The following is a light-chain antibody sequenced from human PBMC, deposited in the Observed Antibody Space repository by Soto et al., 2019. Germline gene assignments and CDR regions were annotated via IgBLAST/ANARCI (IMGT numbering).Light chain of an antibody. CDR1: QSVSSY. CDR2: DAS. Sequence: EIVLTQSPATLSLSPGERATLSCRASQSVSSYLAWYQQKPGLAPRLLIWDASNRATGIPARFSGSGSGTDFTLTISSLEPEDFAVYYCQQRSNWPPITFGQGTRLEIK. V-gene: IGKV3-11*01. J-gene: IGKJ5*01. CDR3: QQRSNWPPIT.